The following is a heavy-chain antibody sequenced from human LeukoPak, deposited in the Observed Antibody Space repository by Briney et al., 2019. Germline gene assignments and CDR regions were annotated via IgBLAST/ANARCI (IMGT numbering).Heavy chain of an antibody. CDR3: TKLHFHDSSGYYTLLPLGAFDI. CDR2: IRSNVFVGTT. CDR1: GFRFDDNA. Sequence: GGSLRLSCVTSGFRFDDNAMSWVRQAPGKGLEWVGLIRSNVFVGTTEYAAYVRGRFSISRDDSKSIAYLQMNSLKTEDSAIYYCTKLHFHDSSGYYTLLPLGAFDIWGQGTMVTVSS. D-gene: IGHD3-22*01. V-gene: IGHV3-49*04. J-gene: IGHJ3*02.